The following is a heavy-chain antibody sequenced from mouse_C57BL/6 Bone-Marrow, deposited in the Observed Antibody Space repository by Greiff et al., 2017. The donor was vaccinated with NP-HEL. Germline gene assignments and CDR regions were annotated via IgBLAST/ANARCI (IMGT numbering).Heavy chain of an antibody. V-gene: IGHV1-15*01. D-gene: IGHD2-2*01. J-gene: IGHJ2*01. Sequence: QVQLQQSGAELVRPGASVTLSCKASGYTFTDYEMHWVKQTPVHGLEWIGAIDPETGGTAYNQKFKGKAILTADKSSSTAYMELRRLTSEDSAVYYCTRRRLWGLRRGDYWGQGTTLTVSS. CDR1: GYTFTDYE. CDR2: IDPETGGT. CDR3: TRRRLWGLRRGDY.